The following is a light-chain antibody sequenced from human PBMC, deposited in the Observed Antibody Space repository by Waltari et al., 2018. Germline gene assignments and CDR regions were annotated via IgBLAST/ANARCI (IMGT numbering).Light chain of an antibody. V-gene: IGLV3-1*01. CDR3: QAWDASTVV. CDR2: EDD. CDR1: KLGDKY. J-gene: IGLJ2*01. Sequence: SYELTQPPSVSVSPGLTASITRSGDKLGDKYVSWYQQKAGQSPLLVLYEDDKRPSGIPARFSGSSSGSTATLTISGTLPMDEADYYCQAWDASTVVFGGGTKLIVL.